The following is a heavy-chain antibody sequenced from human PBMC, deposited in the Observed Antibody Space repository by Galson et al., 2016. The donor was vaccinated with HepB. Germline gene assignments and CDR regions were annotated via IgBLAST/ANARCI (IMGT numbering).Heavy chain of an antibody. D-gene: IGHD3-22*01. J-gene: IGHJ4*02. CDR2: IIPIFATP. Sequence: SVKVSCKASRGTFNNYVISWVRQAPGQGLEWMGAIIPIFATPNYAQKFQGRVTITADESTSTAYMELSSLKPEDTAVDYCARDDVFHSYYSRLYYYPFDYWGQGTLVTVSS. V-gene: IGHV1-69*13. CDR1: RGTFNNYV. CDR3: ARDDVFHSYYSRLYYYPFDY.